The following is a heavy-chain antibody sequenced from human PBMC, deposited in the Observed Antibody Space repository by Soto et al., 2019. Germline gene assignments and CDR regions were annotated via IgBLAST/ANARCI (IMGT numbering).Heavy chain of an antibody. CDR1: GGSISSYY. Sequence: PSETLSLTCTVSGGSISSYYWSWIRQPPGKGLEWIGYIYYSGSTNYNPSLKSRVTISVDTSKNPFSLKLSSVTAADTAVYYCARGLIAARPFTSKDKWFHSWGPGTLVTVS. J-gene: IGHJ5*01. CDR3: ARGLIAARPFTSKDKWFHS. V-gene: IGHV4-59*01. D-gene: IGHD6-6*01. CDR2: IYYSGST.